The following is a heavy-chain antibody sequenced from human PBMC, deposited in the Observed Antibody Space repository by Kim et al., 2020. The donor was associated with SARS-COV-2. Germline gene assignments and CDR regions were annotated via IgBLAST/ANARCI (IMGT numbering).Heavy chain of an antibody. CDR3: ARGSSSMGFHPNYYMDV. CDR2: IGTAGDT. D-gene: IGHD6-6*01. Sequence: GGSLRLSCAASGFTFSSYDMHWVRQATGKGLEWVSAIGTAGDTYYPGSVKGRFTISRENAKNSLYLQMNSLRAGDTAVYYCARGSSSMGFHPNYYMDVWGKGTTVTVSS. V-gene: IGHV3-13*01. J-gene: IGHJ6*03. CDR1: GFTFSSYD.